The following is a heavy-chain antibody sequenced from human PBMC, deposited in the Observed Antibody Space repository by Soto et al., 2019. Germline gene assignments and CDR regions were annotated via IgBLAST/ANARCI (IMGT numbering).Heavy chain of an antibody. CDR1: GGSISSSSYY. V-gene: IGHV4-39*01. Sequence: PSETLSLTCTVSGGSISSSSYYWGWIRQPPGKGLEWIGSIYYSGSTYYNPSLKSRVTISVDTSKNQFSLKLSSVTAAGTAVYYCARHRFDYYYMDVWGKGTTVTVSS. J-gene: IGHJ6*03. CDR3: ARHRFDYYYMDV. CDR2: IYYSGST. D-gene: IGHD3-10*01.